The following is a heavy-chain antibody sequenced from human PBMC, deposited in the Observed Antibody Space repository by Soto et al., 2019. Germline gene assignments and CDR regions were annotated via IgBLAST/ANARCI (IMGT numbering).Heavy chain of an antibody. Sequence: QVQLVQSGAEVKKPGASVKVSCKASGYTFTTYLIHWVRQAPGQRLEWMGWINAGNGNTKYSQKFQGRVFITRDTSASTAYMELSSLRSEDTAVYYCARRSSSGWFDFDSWGQGTLDTVSS. CDR2: INAGNGNT. CDR1: GYTFTTYL. CDR3: ARRSSSGWFDFDS. D-gene: IGHD6-19*01. J-gene: IGHJ4*02. V-gene: IGHV1-3*01.